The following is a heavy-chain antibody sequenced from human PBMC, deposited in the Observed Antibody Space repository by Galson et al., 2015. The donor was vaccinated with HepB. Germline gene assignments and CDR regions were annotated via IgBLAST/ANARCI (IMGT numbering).Heavy chain of an antibody. J-gene: IGHJ5*02. Sequence: SLRLSCAASGFTFSRYGMHWVRQAPGKGLEWVSFIQYDESSKTYADSVKGRFTIPRDNSKNTLFLQMNSLRAEDTALYYCAKDVSGNSGAWGQGTLVTVSS. CDR3: AKDVSGNSGA. D-gene: IGHD4-23*01. CDR1: GFTFSRYG. V-gene: IGHV3-30*02. CDR2: IQYDESSK.